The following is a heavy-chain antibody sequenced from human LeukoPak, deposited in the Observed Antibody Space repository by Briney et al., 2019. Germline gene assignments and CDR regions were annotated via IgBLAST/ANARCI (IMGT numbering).Heavy chain of an antibody. CDR1: GFTFTSPA. D-gene: IGHD6-19*01. V-gene: IGHV1-58*01. Sequence: ASVKVSCKASGFTFTSPAVQWVRQARGQRLEWIGWIVVGSGNTNYAQKFQERVTITRDMSTSTAYMELSSLRSEDTAVYYCAADPVAGTLNDWGQGTLVTVSS. CDR2: IVVGSGNT. CDR3: AADPVAGTLND. J-gene: IGHJ4*02.